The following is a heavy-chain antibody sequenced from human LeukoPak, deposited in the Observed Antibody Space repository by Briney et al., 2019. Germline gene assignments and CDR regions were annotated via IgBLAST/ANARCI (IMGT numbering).Heavy chain of an antibody. CDR1: GFTFSSFG. D-gene: IGHD3-16*01. Sequence: PGRSLRLSCAAPGFTFSSFGMYWVRQVPGKGLEWVAVIWYDGSNKYYADSVKGRFTISRDNSKNTLYVQMSSLRAEDTAVYYCARSNNGGWGYCDYWGQGSLVTVSS. V-gene: IGHV3-33*01. J-gene: IGHJ4*02. CDR2: IWYDGSNK. CDR3: ARSNNGGWGYCDY.